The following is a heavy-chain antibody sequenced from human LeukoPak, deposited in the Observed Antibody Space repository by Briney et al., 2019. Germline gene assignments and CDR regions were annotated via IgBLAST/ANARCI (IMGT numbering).Heavy chain of an antibody. V-gene: IGHV1-18*01. Sequence: ASVEFSCKASGYTFTSYGISWVRQAPGQGLEWMGWISAYNGNTNYAQKIQGRVTMTTDTPTSTAYMELRSLTSDDTAVYYCARSSILWFGDPHFEYWGQGTLVTVSS. J-gene: IGHJ4*02. CDR3: ARSSILWFGDPHFEY. CDR2: ISAYNGNT. D-gene: IGHD3-10*01. CDR1: GYTFTSYG.